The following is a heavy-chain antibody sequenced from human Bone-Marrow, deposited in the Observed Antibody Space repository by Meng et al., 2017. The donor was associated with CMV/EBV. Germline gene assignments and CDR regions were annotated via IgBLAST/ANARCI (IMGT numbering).Heavy chain of an antibody. CDR1: GFTFSIYA. D-gene: IGHD2-2*01. CDR3: ARGDQLLGRGGF. J-gene: IGHJ4*02. Sequence: GESLKISCAASGFTFSIYAMNWVRQAPGKGLEWISAVSTGGSTNYADSVKGRFTVSRDNSNNTLYLQMNDLRAEDTALYYCARGDQLLGRGGFWGQGTLVTVSS. CDR2: VSTGGST. V-gene: IGHV3-23*01.